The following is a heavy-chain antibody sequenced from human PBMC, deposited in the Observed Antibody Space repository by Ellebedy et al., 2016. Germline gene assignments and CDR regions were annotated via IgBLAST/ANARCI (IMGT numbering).Heavy chain of an antibody. J-gene: IGHJ4*02. CDR2: ISGGGDNT. Sequence: GESLKISXVASGFAFSDAWMTWVRQAPGKGLEWVSTISGGGDNTYFADSVKGRFTISRDNFKNTLYLQMNSLRAEDTAVYYCRQGHYFGFWGQGTLVTVSS. CDR1: GFAFSDAW. CDR3: RQGHYFGF. V-gene: IGHV3-23*01.